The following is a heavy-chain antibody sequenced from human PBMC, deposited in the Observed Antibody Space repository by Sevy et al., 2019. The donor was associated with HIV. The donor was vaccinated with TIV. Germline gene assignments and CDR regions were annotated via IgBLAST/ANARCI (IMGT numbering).Heavy chain of an antibody. CDR2: INSDGSST. CDR3: AREDLGYCSSTSCPYYGMDV. Sequence: GGSLRLSCAASGFTFSSYWMHWVRQAPGKGLVWVSRINSDGSSTSYADSVKGRFTNSRDNGKNTLYLQMNSLRAEDTAVYYCAREDLGYCSSTSCPYYGMDVWGQGTTVTVSS. CDR1: GFTFSSYW. V-gene: IGHV3-74*01. J-gene: IGHJ6*02. D-gene: IGHD2-2*01.